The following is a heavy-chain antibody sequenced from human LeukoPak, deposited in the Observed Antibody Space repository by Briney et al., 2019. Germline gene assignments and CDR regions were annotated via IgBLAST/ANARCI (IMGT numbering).Heavy chain of an antibody. CDR1: GFTFSKYW. Sequence: GSPKLSCATSGFTFSKYWMLWVRQTPGKGLEILSRINTDGTVTTYADSVKGRFTVSRDNADNTMFLQMNSVRDEDTAVYYCATKQWLAPPPDSWGQGTPVTVSS. V-gene: IGHV3-74*01. CDR3: ATKQWLAPPPDS. D-gene: IGHD6-19*01. CDR2: INTDGTVT. J-gene: IGHJ4*02.